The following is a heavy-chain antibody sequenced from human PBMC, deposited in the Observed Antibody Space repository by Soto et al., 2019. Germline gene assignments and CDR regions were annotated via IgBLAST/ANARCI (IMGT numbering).Heavy chain of an antibody. V-gene: IGHV3-30*02. CDR3: APQAFDY. CDR2: VWLDGSNK. J-gene: IGHJ4*02. CDR1: GFTFSNYG. Sequence: PGGSLRLFCAASGFTFSNYGMHWVRHAPGKGLEWVAFVWLDGSNKYYADSVRDRFTISRVNSKNTLYLQMNSLRAEDTAVYHCAPQAFDYWGQGTLVTVSS.